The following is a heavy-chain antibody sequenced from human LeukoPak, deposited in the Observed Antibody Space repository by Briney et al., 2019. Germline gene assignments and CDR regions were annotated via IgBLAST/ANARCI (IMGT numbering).Heavy chain of an antibody. J-gene: IGHJ5*02. CDR1: GRSISTTNFY. D-gene: IGHD3-3*01. CDR2: ISYSGAT. Sequence: SETLSLTCTVSGRSISTTNFYWGWIRQPPGKGLEWIGSISYSGATYYNPSLKSRLTVSADTSKKEVSLRLNSVTAADTAVYYCASLPRYDFWAWGQGNLVVVSS. CDR3: ASLPRYDFWA. V-gene: IGHV4-39*01.